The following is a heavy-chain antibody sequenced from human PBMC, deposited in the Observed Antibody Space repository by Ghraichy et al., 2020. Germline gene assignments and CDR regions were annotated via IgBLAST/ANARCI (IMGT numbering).Heavy chain of an antibody. CDR3: ARLSGYCTNGVCYTAGAFDI. CDR1: GYSFTSYW. CDR2: IYPGDSDT. V-gene: IGHV5-51*01. J-gene: IGHJ3*02. Sequence: GESLNISCKGSGYSFTSYWIGWVRQMPGKGLEWMGIIYPGDSDTRYSPSFQGQVTISADKSISTAYLQWSSLKASDTAMYYCARLSGYCTNGVCYTAGAFDIWGQGTMVTVAS. D-gene: IGHD2-8*01.